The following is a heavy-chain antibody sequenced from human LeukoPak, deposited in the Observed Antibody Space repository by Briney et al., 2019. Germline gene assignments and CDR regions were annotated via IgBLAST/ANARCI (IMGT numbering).Heavy chain of an antibody. CDR2: ISYDGSNK. D-gene: IGHD6-19*01. J-gene: IGHJ4*02. Sequence: PGGSLRLSCAASGFTFSSYGMHWVRQAPGKGLEWVAVISYDGSNKYYADSVKGRFTISRDNSKNTLYLQMNSLRAEGTAVYYCAKGWQWLSSFWGQGTLVTVSP. CDR3: AKGWQWLSSF. V-gene: IGHV3-30*18. CDR1: GFTFSSYG.